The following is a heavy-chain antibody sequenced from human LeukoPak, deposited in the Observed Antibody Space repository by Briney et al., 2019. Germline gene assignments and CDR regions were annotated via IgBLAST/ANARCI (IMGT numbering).Heavy chain of an antibody. V-gene: IGHV3-48*01. CDR2: ISSDSSTI. D-gene: IGHD3-16*02. Sequence: GGSLRLSCAASGFTFNSYNMNWVCQAPGKGLEWISYISSDSSTIYYAEPVKGRFTISRDNAQNSLYLQMNSLRAEDTAVYYCARDLNPLGGVIADYWGQGALVTVSS. J-gene: IGHJ4*02. CDR1: GFTFNSYN. CDR3: ARDLNPLGGVIADY.